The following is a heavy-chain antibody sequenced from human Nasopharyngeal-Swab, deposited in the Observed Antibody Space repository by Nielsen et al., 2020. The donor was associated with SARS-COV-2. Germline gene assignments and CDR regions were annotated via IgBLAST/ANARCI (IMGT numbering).Heavy chain of an antibody. J-gene: IGHJ4*02. CDR2: ISGSGGST. Sequence: GESLKISCAASGFTFSSYAMSWVRQAPGKGLEWVSAISGSGGSTYYADSVKGRFTISRDNSKNTLYLQMNSLRAEDTAVYYCARVSDYYDSSGYYFDYWGQGTLVTVSS. D-gene: IGHD3-22*01. CDR3: ARVSDYYDSSGYYFDY. V-gene: IGHV3-23*01. CDR1: GFTFSSYA.